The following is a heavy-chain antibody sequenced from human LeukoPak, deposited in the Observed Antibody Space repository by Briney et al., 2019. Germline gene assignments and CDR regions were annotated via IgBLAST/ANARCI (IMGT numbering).Heavy chain of an antibody. D-gene: IGHD2-21*02. J-gene: IGHJ4*02. CDR3: ARAIGYCGGDCYSFDY. CDR2: IYPNSGGT. CDR1: GYTFTGYY. Sequence: ASVKVSCKASGYTFTGYYMHWVRQAPGQGLEWMGWIYPNSGGTNYAQKFQGRVTMTRDTSISTAYMELSRLRSDDTAVYYCARAIGYCGGDCYSFDYWGQGTLVTVSS. V-gene: IGHV1-2*02.